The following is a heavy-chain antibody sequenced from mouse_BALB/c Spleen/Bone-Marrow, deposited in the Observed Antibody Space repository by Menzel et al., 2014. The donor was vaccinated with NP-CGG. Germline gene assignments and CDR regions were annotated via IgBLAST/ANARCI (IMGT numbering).Heavy chain of an antibody. D-gene: IGHD2-3*01. Sequence: VQRAESGDELVRSGSLVKFFCKASGYAFSSYWMNWGKQRPGQGLEGIGKFYPGAGDTNYNGKFKGKATLTADKSSSTAYMQLSSLTSEDSAVYFCARLDGYYPYYAMDYWGQGTSVTVSS. CDR2: FYPGAGDT. CDR3: ARLDGYYPYYAMDY. CDR1: GYAFSSYW. J-gene: IGHJ4*01. V-gene: IGHV1-80*01.